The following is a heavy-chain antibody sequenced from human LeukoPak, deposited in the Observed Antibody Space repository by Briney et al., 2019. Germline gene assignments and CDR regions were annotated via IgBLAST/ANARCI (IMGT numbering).Heavy chain of an antibody. J-gene: IGHJ3*02. V-gene: IGHV4-59*12. CDR1: GGSISSYY. CDR3: ARARDYRAFDI. D-gene: IGHD4-11*01. CDR2: IYYSGST. Sequence: SETLSLTCTVSGGSISSYYWSWIRQPPGKGLEWIGYIYYSGSTNYNPSLKSRVTISVDTSKNQFSLKLSSVTAADTAVYYCARARDYRAFDIWGQGTMVTVSS.